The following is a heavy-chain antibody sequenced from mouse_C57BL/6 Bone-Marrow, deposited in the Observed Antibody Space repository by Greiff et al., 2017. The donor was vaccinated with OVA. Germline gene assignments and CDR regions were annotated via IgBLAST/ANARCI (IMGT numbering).Heavy chain of an antibody. D-gene: IGHD4-1*01. CDR3: TWDVWFAY. CDR1: GYTFTDYE. CDR2: IDPEAGGT. Sequence: QVQLQQSGAELVRPGASVTLSCKASGYTFTDYEMHWVKQTPVHGLEWIGAIDPEAGGTAYNQKFKGKAILTADKSSSTAYMELRSLTSEDSAVYYCTWDVWFAYWGQGTLVTVSA. V-gene: IGHV1-15*01. J-gene: IGHJ3*01.